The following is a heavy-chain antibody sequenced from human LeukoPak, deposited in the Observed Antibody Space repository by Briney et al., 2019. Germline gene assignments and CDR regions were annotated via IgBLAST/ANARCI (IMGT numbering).Heavy chain of an antibody. J-gene: IGHJ6*03. CDR2: IYYSGST. CDR1: GGSISSYY. D-gene: IGHD6-19*01. CDR3: AGSGWKNYYYYMDV. Sequence: SETLSLTCTVSGGSISSYYWSWIRQPPGKGLEWIGYIYYSGSTNYNPSLKSRVTISVDTSKNQFSLKLSSVTAADTAVYYCAGSGWKNYYYYMDVWGKGTTVTVSS. V-gene: IGHV4-59*12.